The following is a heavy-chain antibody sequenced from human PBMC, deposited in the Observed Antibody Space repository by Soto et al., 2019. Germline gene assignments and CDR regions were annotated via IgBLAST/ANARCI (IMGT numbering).Heavy chain of an antibody. D-gene: IGHD2-15*01. V-gene: IGHV3-30*04. CDR1: GFTFSNSA. CDR2: ISFDGNNI. CDR3: AKGCADDGNCFLFDY. J-gene: IGHJ4*02. Sequence: QVQLVESGGGVVQPGGSLRLSCAASGFTFSNSAMRCVRQAPGKGLEWVSYISFDGNNIYYPDSVRGRFTISRDNYKNTLSLQLNSLRAEDTAVYYCAKGCADDGNCFLFDYWGQGVLVSVSS.